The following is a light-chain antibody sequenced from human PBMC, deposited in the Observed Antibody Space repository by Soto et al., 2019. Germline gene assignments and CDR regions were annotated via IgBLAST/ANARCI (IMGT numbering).Light chain of an antibody. J-gene: IGLJ2*01. CDR3: SSYAGSNNLGV. Sequence: QSVLTQPPSASGSAGRSVTISCTGASSDVGGYNYVSWYQQHPGKAPKLMIYEVSKRPSGVPDRFSGSKSGNTASLTVSGLQAEDEADYYCSSYAGSNNLGVFGGGTKVTV. CDR2: EVS. CDR1: SSDVGGYNY. V-gene: IGLV2-8*01.